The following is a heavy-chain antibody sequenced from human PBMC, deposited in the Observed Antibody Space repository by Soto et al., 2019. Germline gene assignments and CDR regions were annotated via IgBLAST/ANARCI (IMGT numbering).Heavy chain of an antibody. CDR2: ISWDGSST. Sequence: GGSLRLSCEASRFTFSSYAMSWVPQAPGKGLEWVSLISWDGSSTYYADSVKGRFTISRDNSKNSLYLQMNSLRTEDTALYYCAKDGAQKDGDGNWLDSWGQGTLVTVSS. J-gene: IGHJ5*01. D-gene: IGHD7-27*01. CDR1: RFTFSSYA. V-gene: IGHV3-43*02. CDR3: AKDGAQKDGDGNWLDS.